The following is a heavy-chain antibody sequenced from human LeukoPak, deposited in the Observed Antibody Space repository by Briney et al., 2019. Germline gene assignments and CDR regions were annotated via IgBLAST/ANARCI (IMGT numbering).Heavy chain of an antibody. Sequence: ASVKVSCKASGYTFTSYGISWVRQAPGQGLEWMGWISAYNGNTNYAQKLQGRVTMTTDTSTSTAYMELRSLRSDDTAVYYCARGVASRTPYYYYGMDVWGQGTTVTVSS. CDR1: GYTFTSYG. V-gene: IGHV1-18*01. CDR3: ARGVASRTPYYYYGMDV. D-gene: IGHD2-15*01. J-gene: IGHJ6*02. CDR2: ISAYNGNT.